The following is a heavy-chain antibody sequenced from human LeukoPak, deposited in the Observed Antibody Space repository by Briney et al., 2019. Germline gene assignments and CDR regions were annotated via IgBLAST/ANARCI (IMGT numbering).Heavy chain of an antibody. CDR1: GGSVSSGSYY. CDR3: ARAGRFDFWSGYYGYFDY. CDR2: IYYSGST. V-gene: IGHV4-61*01. D-gene: IGHD3-3*01. Sequence: PSETLSLTCTVSGGSVSSGSYYWSWIRQPPGKGLEWIGYIYYSGSTYYNPSLKSRVTISVDTSKNQFSLKLSSVTAADTAVYYCARAGRFDFWSGYYGYFDYWGQGTLVTVSS. J-gene: IGHJ4*02.